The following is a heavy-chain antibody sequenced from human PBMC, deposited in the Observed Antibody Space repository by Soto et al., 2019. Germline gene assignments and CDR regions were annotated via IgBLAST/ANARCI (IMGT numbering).Heavy chain of an antibody. V-gene: IGHV3-74*01. J-gene: IGHJ4*02. CDR2: IPSDGRDV. CDR3: TRDDSGLGIDY. CDR1: GFNFRDFG. Sequence: GGSLTLSCEASGFNFRDFGMHWVRQPPGKGPEWVSNIPSDGRDVSYADSVRGRFTISRDDARNTLYLQMSDLRVEDTAIYYCTRDDSGLGIDYWGQGTQVTVSS. D-gene: IGHD1-26*01.